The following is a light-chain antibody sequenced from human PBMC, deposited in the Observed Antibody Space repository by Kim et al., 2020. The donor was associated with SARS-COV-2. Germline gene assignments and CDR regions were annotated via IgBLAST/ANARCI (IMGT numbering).Light chain of an antibody. V-gene: IGKV3-15*01. CDR3: QQYVDWPHT. Sequence: SPGEGATLSCRASQSVNNNLAWYQQKPGQAPRLLIYDASTRATGIPARFSGSGSGTEFTLTISSLQSEDFAVYYCQQYVDWPHTFAQRTTVEIK. CDR1: QSVNNN. CDR2: DAS. J-gene: IGKJ1*01.